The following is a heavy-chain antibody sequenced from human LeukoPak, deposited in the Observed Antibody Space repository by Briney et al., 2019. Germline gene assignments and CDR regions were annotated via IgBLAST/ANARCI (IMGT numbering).Heavy chain of an antibody. V-gene: IGHV1-69*01. J-gene: IGHJ5*02. CDR2: IIPIFGTA. CDR1: GGTFSSYA. Sequence: WASVKVSCKASGGTFSSYAISWVRQAPGQGLEWMGGIIPIFGTANYAQKFKGRVTITADESTSTAYMELSSLRSEDTAVYYCARTYDILPSWFDPWGQGTLVTVSS. D-gene: IGHD3-9*01. CDR3: ARTYDILPSWFDP.